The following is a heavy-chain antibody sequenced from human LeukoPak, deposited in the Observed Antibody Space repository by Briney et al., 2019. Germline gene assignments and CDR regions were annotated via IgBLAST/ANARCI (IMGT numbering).Heavy chain of an antibody. CDR2: ISSSSSYI. CDR1: GFTFSSYS. J-gene: IGHJ4*02. CDR3: ARDQLGHFDY. Sequence: PGGSLRLSCAASGFTFSSYSMTWVRQAPGKGLEWVSSISSSSSYIYYADSVKGRFTISRDNAKNSLYLQMNSLRAEDTAVYYCARDQLGHFDYWGQGTLVTVSS. V-gene: IGHV3-21*01. D-gene: IGHD1-1*01.